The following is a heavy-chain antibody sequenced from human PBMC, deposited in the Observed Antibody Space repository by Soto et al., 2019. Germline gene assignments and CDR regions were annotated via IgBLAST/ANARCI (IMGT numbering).Heavy chain of an antibody. Sequence: LPLTCTVSGGSINSNNYYWAWIRQPPGKGLAWIASIYYDGSTYYNPSLKSRVTISIDTSKNQFSLRLRSVTAADTAIYYCAKVVVAATRHTDFDSWGQGTLVTVSS. J-gene: IGHJ4*02. D-gene: IGHD2-15*01. CDR1: GGSINSNNYY. CDR2: IYYDGST. CDR3: AKVVVAATRHTDFDS. V-gene: IGHV4-39*01.